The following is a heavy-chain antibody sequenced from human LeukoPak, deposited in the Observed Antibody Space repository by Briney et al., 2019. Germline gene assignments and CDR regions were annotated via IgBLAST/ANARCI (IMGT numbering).Heavy chain of an antibody. Sequence: GGSLRLSCAASGFTFSDYYMSWIRQAPGKGLEWVSYTSSSSSYTNYADSVKGRFTISRDNAKNLLYLQMNSLRAEDTAVYYCARDRHTNGQFDYWGQGTQVTVSS. CDR3: ARDRHTNGQFDY. J-gene: IGHJ4*02. V-gene: IGHV3-11*06. CDR1: GFTFSDYY. D-gene: IGHD2-8*01. CDR2: TSSSSSYT.